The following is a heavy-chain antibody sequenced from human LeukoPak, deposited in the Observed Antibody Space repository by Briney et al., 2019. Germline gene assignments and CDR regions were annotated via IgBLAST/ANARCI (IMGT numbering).Heavy chain of an antibody. D-gene: IGHD4-23*01. CDR3: ARDQHGGAYNWFDP. J-gene: IGHJ5*02. V-gene: IGHV4-59*12. CDR2: IYYSGST. CDR1: GGSISSYY. Sequence: SETLSLTCTVSGGSISSYYWSWIRQPPGKGLEWIGYIYYSGSTNYNPSLKSRVTMSVDTSKNQFSLKLSSVTAADTAVYYCARDQHGGAYNWFDPWGQGTLVTVSS.